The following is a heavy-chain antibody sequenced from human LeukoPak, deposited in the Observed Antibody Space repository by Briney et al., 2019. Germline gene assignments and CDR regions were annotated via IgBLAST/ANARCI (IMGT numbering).Heavy chain of an antibody. D-gene: IGHD3-16*01. CDR3: AKGLLMGGSDY. J-gene: IGHJ4*02. Sequence: GGSLRLSCAASGFTFSSYAMSWVRQAPGKGLEWVSSISGRDDSTYYAESVKGRFTVSRDNSKNTLFLQMNSLRAEDAAVYYCAKGLLMGGSDYWGQGTLVTVSS. CDR2: ISGRDDST. CDR1: GFTFSSYA. V-gene: IGHV3-23*01.